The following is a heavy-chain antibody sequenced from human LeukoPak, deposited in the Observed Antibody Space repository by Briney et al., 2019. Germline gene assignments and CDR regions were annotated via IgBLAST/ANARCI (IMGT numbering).Heavy chain of an antibody. CDR3: VKSGGYGLIDY. J-gene: IGHJ4*02. Sequence: SETLSLTCAASCASISGSGYYWGWIRQPPGKGLEWIGNIYSSGSTYYNASLQSRATISIDTSKNQFSLRLSSVTAADTAMYYCVKSGGYGLIDYWGQGTRVTVSS. D-gene: IGHD1-26*01. CDR2: IYSSGST. CDR1: CASISGSGYY. V-gene: IGHV4-39*01.